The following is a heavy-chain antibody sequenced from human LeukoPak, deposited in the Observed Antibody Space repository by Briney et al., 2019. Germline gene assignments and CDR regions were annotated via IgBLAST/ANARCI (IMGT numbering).Heavy chain of an antibody. Sequence: AGGSLRLSCAASGFIFSRYGLHWVRQAPGKGLEWMAFIRYDGSNQYYADSVKGRFTISRDNSKNTLYLQMNSLRAEDTAVYYCAKDPYGSERYQYYMDVWGKGTTLIVSS. CDR1: GFIFSRYG. V-gene: IGHV3-30*02. CDR3: AKDPYGSERYQYYMDV. CDR2: IRYDGSNQ. J-gene: IGHJ6*03. D-gene: IGHD3-10*01.